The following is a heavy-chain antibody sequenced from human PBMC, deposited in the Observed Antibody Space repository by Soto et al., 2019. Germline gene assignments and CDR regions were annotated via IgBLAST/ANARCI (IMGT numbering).Heavy chain of an antibody. Sequence: GSGPTLVNPTQTLTLTCTFSGFSLSTSGMCVSWIRQPPGKALEWLARIDWDDDKYYSTSLKTRLTISKDTSKNQVVLTMTNMDPVDTATYYCARIIEYSSSEGPVDYRGQGTPVTVSS. J-gene: IGHJ4*02. V-gene: IGHV2-70*11. CDR3: ARIIEYSSSEGPVDY. CDR1: GFSLSTSGMC. CDR2: IDWDDDK. D-gene: IGHD6-6*01.